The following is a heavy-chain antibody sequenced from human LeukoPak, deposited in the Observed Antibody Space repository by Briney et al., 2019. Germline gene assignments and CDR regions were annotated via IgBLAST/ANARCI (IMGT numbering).Heavy chain of an antibody. Sequence: TGGSLRPSCAASGFTFDDYAMSWVRQAPGKGLEWVSAISGSGGSTYYADSVKGRFTISRDNSKNTLYLQMNSLRAEDTAVYYCAKVSDGDYEEYFQHWGQGTLVTVSS. J-gene: IGHJ1*01. D-gene: IGHD4-17*01. CDR1: GFTFDDYA. CDR3: AKVSDGDYEEYFQH. V-gene: IGHV3-23*01. CDR2: ISGSGGST.